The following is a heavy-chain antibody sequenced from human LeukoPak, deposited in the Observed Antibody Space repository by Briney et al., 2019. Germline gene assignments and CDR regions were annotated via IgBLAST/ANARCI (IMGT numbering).Heavy chain of an antibody. Sequence: SGPTLVKPTQTLTLTCTFSGFSLFSSGVGVGWIRQPPGKALEWLALIYWDDDKRHSPSLKSRLTITKDTSKNQVVLTMTNMDPVDTATYYCAHSYGYEYFHHWGQGTLVTVSS. V-gene: IGHV2-5*02. CDR3: AHSYGYEYFHH. J-gene: IGHJ1*01. CDR2: IYWDDDK. D-gene: IGHD5-18*01. CDR1: GFSLFSSGVG.